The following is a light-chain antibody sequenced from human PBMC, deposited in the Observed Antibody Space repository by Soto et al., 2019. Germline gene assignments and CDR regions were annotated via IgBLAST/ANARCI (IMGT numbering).Light chain of an antibody. V-gene: IGKV3-15*01. CDR1: QSVRNN. CDR2: DAS. J-gene: IGKJ1*01. Sequence: EIVMTQSPGTLSVSPGERVTLSCRASQSVRNNLAWYQQKPGQGPRLLIYDASTRATGIPARFSGSGSGTEFTLTISSLQSEDFAVYYCQQCNDWPWTFG. CDR3: QQCNDWPWT.